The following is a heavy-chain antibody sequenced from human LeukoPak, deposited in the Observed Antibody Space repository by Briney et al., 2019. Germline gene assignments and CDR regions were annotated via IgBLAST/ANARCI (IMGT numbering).Heavy chain of an antibody. J-gene: IGHJ4*02. CDR2: IWYDGSNK. D-gene: IGHD3-22*01. CDR1: GFTFSSYG. V-gene: IGHV3-30*02. CDR3: AKGEYYYDSSGPFDY. Sequence: GGSLRLSCAASGFTFSSYGMHWVRQAPGKGLEWVAVIWYDGSNKYYADSVKGRFTISRDNSKNTLYLQMNSLRAEDTAVYYCAKGEYYYDSSGPFDYWGQGTLVTVSS.